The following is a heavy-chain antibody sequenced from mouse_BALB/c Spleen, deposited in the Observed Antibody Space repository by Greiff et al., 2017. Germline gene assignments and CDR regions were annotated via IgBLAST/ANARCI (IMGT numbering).Heavy chain of an antibody. D-gene: IGHD2-1*01. CDR2: ISSGGSYT. CDR3: ARGPYGNYWYFDV. V-gene: IGHV5-9-4*01. Sequence: EVKLMESGGGLVKPGGSLKLSCAASGFTFSSYAMSWVRQSPEKRLEWVAEISSGGSYTYYPDTVTGRFTISRDNAKNTLYLEMSSLRSEDTAMYYCARGPYGNYWYFDVWGAGTTVTVAS. J-gene: IGHJ1*01. CDR1: GFTFSSYA.